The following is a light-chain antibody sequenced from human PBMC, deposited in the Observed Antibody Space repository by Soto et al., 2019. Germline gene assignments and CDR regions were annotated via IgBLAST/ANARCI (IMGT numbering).Light chain of an antibody. V-gene: IGLV4-69*01. CDR1: SGHSSYA. CDR3: QTWGTGINWV. CDR2: LNSDGSH. Sequence: QLVLTQSPSASASLGASVKLTCTLSSGHSSYAIAWHQQQPEKGPRYLMKLNSDGSHSKGDGIPDRFSGSSSGAERYLTISSLQSEEEADYYCQTWGTGINWVFGGGTKLTVL. J-gene: IGLJ3*02.